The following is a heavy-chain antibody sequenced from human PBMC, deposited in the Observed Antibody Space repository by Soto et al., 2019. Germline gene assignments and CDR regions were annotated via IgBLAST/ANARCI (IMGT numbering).Heavy chain of an antibody. CDR1: GGSISSGGYY. Sequence: PSETLSLTCTVSGGSISSGGYYWSWIRQHPGKGLEWIGYIYYSGSTYYNPSLKSRVTISVDTSKNQFSLKLSSVTAADTAVYYCARGYCSSTSCYSQLPYYYYMDVWGKGTTVTVSS. V-gene: IGHV4-31*03. CDR3: ARGYCSSTSCYSQLPYYYYMDV. J-gene: IGHJ6*03. CDR2: IYYSGST. D-gene: IGHD2-2*01.